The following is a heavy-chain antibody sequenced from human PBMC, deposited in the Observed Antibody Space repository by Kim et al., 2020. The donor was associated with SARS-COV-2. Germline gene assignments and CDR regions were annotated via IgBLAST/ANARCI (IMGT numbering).Heavy chain of an antibody. CDR3: ARGQTSFTTGWYVDF. Sequence: ADCVKGRFIISRDISKNTLDLQMSSLRVEDTAIYYCARGQTSFTTGWYVDFWGQGTRVTVSS. D-gene: IGHD6-19*01. V-gene: IGHV3-53*05. J-gene: IGHJ4*02.